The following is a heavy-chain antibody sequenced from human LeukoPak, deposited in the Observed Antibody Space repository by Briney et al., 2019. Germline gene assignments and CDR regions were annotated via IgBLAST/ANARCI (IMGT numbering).Heavy chain of an antibody. CDR2: IGGSDGRT. Sequence: PGGSLRLSCAASGFTFSTYAMSWVSQAPGKGLEWVSLIGGSDGRTRYADSVKGRFTISRDNSKNTLYLEMNSLRAEDTSVYYCAKDSSSYDWGYMDVWGKGTTVTISS. J-gene: IGHJ6*03. D-gene: IGHD3-22*01. V-gene: IGHV3-23*01. CDR3: AKDSSSYDWGYMDV. CDR1: GFTFSTYA.